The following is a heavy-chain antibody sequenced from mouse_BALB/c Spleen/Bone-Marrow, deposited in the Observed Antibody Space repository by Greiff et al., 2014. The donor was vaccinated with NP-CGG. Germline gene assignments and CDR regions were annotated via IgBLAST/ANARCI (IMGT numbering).Heavy chain of an antibody. CDR3: AGSEGIYYYGSSYALDY. CDR2: ICCYNGAT. J-gene: IGHJ4*01. CDR1: DYSFTDYY. Sequence: LVKTGASVKISCKASDYSFTDYYMHWVKQTHGKSLEWIGYICCYNGATSYNQKFKGKATFTVDTSSSTAYMQCTSLTSEDSAVYYCAGSEGIYYYGSSYALDYWGQGTSVTVSS. V-gene: IGHV1S34*01. D-gene: IGHD1-1*01.